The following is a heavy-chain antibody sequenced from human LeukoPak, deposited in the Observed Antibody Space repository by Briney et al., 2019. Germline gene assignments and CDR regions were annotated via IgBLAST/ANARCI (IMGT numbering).Heavy chain of an antibody. D-gene: IGHD3-3*01. CDR1: GGSFSGYY. Sequence: SETLSLTCAVYGGSFSGYYWSWIRQPPGKGLEWIGEINHSGSTNYNPSLKSRVTMSVDTSKNQFSLKLSSVTAADTAVYYCAREDHNAAIRFFHYWGQGTLVTVSS. V-gene: IGHV4-34*01. CDR2: INHSGST. CDR3: AREDHNAAIRFFHY. J-gene: IGHJ4*02.